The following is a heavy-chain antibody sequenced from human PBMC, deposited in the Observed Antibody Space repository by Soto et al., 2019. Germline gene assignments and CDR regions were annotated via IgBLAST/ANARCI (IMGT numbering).Heavy chain of an antibody. D-gene: IGHD6-13*01. CDR3: ARAKASGIAAAGCDY. CDR2: ISAYNGNT. J-gene: IGHJ4*02. V-gene: IGHV1-18*01. CDR1: GYTFTSYG. Sequence: QVQLVQSGAEVKKPGASVKVSCKASGYTFTSYGISWVRQAPGQGLEWMGWISAYNGNTNYAQKLQGRVTMTTDTSTSTACMELRSLRSADTAVYYCARAKASGIAAAGCDYWGQGTLVTVSS.